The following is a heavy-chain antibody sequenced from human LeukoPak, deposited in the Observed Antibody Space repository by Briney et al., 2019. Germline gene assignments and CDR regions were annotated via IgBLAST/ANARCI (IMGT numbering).Heavy chain of an antibody. V-gene: IGHV4-39*07. D-gene: IGHD5-12*01. CDR1: GGSISSNNYY. J-gene: IGHJ6*03. Sequence: PSETLSLTCTVSGGSISSNNYYWGWIRQPPGKGLEWIGSIYYSGSTYYNPSLKSRVTMSVDTSKNQFSLKLSSVTAADTAVYYCARDEGGYREDGYYYYMDVWGKGTTVTISS. CDR2: IYYSGST. CDR3: ARDEGGYREDGYYYYMDV.